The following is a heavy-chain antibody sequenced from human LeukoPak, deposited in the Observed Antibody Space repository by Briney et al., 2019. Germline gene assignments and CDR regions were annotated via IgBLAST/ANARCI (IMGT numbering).Heavy chain of an antibody. J-gene: IGHJ4*02. CDR1: GGSIRSSYYY. D-gene: IGHD1-26*01. V-gene: IGHV4-39*01. CDR3: ARHGDGESGSYYPLGY. CDR2: IYDSGST. Sequence: SETLSLTCTVSGGSIRSSYYYWGWIRQPPGKGLEWIGSIYDSGSTYYNPSLKSRVTISVDTSKNQFSLKLSSVTAADTAVYYCARHGDGESGSYYPLGYWGQGTLVTVSS.